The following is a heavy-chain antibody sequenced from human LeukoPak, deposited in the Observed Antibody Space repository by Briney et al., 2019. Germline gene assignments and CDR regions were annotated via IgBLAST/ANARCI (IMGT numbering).Heavy chain of an antibody. D-gene: IGHD3-10*01. Sequence: ASVKVSCRASGYTFTGYYMHWVRQAPGQGLEWMGRINPNSGGTNYAQKFQGRVTMTRDTSISTAYMELSRLRSDDTAVYYCARDGVYYGSGSDDYWGQGTLVTVSS. V-gene: IGHV1-2*06. CDR1: GYTFTGYY. J-gene: IGHJ4*02. CDR3: ARDGVYYGSGSDDY. CDR2: INPNSGGT.